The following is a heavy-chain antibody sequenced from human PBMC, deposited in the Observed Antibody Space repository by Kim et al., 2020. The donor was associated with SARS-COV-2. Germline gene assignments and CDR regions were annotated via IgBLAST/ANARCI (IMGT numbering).Heavy chain of an antibody. Sequence: GGSLRLSCAASGFTVSSNYMSWVRQAPGKGLEWVSVIYSGGSTYYADSVKGRFTISRDNSKNTLYLQMNSLRAEDTAVYYCARDSPPGHYYGSGSYYNVDVPYYYGMDVWGQGTTVTVSS. CDR1: GFTVSSNY. CDR2: IYSGGST. CDR3: ARDSPPGHYYGSGSYYNVDVPYYYGMDV. J-gene: IGHJ6*02. V-gene: IGHV3-53*01. D-gene: IGHD3-10*01.